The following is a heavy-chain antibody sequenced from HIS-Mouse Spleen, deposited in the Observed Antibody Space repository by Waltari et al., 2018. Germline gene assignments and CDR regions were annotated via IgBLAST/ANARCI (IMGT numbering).Heavy chain of an antibody. CDR2: INHSGST. Sequence: QVQLQQWGAGLLKPSETLSLTCAVYGGSFSGYYWSWIRQPPGKGLEWIGEINHSGSTNYNPSLKSRVTISVDTSKNQFSLKLSSLTAADTAVYYCARMGPASGSYGDYWGQGTLVTVSS. CDR3: ARMGPASGSYGDY. CDR1: GGSFSGYY. D-gene: IGHD1-26*01. J-gene: IGHJ4*02. V-gene: IGHV4-34*01.